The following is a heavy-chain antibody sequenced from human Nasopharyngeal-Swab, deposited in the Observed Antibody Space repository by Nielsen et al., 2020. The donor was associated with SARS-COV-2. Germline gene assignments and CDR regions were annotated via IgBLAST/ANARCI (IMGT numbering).Heavy chain of an antibody. D-gene: IGHD1-26*01. CDR2: ISGSGSYV. J-gene: IGHJ6*03. Sequence: GESLKISCAGSGFTFNSSSMIWVRQVPGEGLEWVSSISGSGSYVYYADSVKGRFTISKDSAKNSLYLQMNSLRAEDTAVYFCARIAGRGSIYYYYMDVWGTGTTVTVSS. CDR1: GFTFNSSS. V-gene: IGHV3-21*01. CDR3: ARIAGRGSIYYYYMDV.